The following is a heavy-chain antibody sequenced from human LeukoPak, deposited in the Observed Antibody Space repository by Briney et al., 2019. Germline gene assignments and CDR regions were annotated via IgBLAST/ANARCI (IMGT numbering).Heavy chain of an antibody. Sequence: GRSLRLSCAASGFTFNRNAISWVRQAPGKGLEWVSTIGGSGDKTFYADSVKGRFTISRDNSKNMLHLQMSSLTGEDTALYYCVRRGDASSGWGDHDYWGQGALVTVSS. CDR2: IGGSGDKT. D-gene: IGHD6-19*01. CDR3: VRRGDASSGWGDHDY. V-gene: IGHV3-23*01. J-gene: IGHJ4*02. CDR1: GFTFNRNA.